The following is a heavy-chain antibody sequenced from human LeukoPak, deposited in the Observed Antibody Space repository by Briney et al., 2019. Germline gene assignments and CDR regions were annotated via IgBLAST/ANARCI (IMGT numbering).Heavy chain of an antibody. V-gene: IGHV3-11*05. CDR1: GFTFSDYY. J-gene: IGHJ4*02. CDR2: ISSSSSYT. Sequence: PGGSLRLSCAASGFTFSDYYMSWIRQAPGKGLEWVSYISSSSSYTNYADSVKGRFTISRDNAKNSLYLQMNSLRAEDTAVYYCARGTNYYDSSGYYDYWGQGTLVTVSS. CDR3: ARGTNYYDSSGYYDY. D-gene: IGHD3-22*01.